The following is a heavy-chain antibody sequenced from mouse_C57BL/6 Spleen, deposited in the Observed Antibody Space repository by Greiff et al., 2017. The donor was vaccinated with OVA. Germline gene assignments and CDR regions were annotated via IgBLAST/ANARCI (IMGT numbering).Heavy chain of an antibody. CDR3: ANFYFDD. V-gene: IGHV1-82*01. Sequence: QVQLKESGPELVKPGASVKISCKASGYAFSSSWMNWVKQRPGKGLEWIGRIYPGDGDTNYNGKFKGKATLTADKSSSTAYMQLSSLTSEDSAVYFCANFYFDDWGQGTTLTVSS. J-gene: IGHJ2*01. CDR1: GYAFSSSW. CDR2: IYPGDGDT.